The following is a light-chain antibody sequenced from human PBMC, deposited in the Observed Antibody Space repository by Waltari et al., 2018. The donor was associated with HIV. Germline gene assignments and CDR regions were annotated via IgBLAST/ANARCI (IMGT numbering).Light chain of an antibody. CDR2: RDN. CDR3: QVWDSSAADVV. V-gene: IGLV3-9*01. CDR1: NIGTKN. Sequence: SYELTQPLSASVALGQTARITCGGNNIGTKNVHWYQQKPGQAPVVVIYRDNNRPSCSPQRFSGSNPGNTATLTISRAQAGDEADYYCQVWDSSAADVVFGGGTKLTVL. J-gene: IGLJ2*01.